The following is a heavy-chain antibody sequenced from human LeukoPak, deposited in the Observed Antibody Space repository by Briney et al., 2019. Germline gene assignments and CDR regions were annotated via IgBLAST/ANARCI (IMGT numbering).Heavy chain of an antibody. J-gene: IGHJ6*03. CDR1: GYSISGYY. Sequence: PSETLSLTCTVAGYSISGYYWSWIRQPPGKGLEWIGYIYYSGSTYYNPSLKSRVTISLDTSKNQFSLKLNSVTAADTAVYYCAKYPYCSSTSCYARGDYYYYMDVWGKGTTVTVSS. CDR3: AKYPYCSSTSCYARGDYYYYMDV. V-gene: IGHV4-59*01. CDR2: IYYSGST. D-gene: IGHD2-2*01.